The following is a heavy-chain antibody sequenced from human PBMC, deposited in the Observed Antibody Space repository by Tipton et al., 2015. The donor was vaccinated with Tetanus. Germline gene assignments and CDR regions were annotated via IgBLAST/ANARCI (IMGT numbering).Heavy chain of an antibody. CDR3: ARNVYTVSNDAFDI. CDR1: GASFSTGNYY. J-gene: IGHJ3*02. D-gene: IGHD5/OR15-5a*01. V-gene: IGHV4-30-4*01. CDR2: IHHTGLA. Sequence: TLSLTCTVSGASFSTGNYYWSWIRQPPGKGLEWIAFIHHTGLAFSNPSLKSRVSISIDTSQTQFSLRLDSLTAADMAVYYCARNVYTVSNDAFDIWGPGNLGTVSS.